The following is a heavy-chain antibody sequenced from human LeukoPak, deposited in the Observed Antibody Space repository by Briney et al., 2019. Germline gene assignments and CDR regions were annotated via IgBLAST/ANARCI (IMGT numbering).Heavy chain of an antibody. Sequence: GGSLRLSCAASGFTFSSYWMYWVRQAPGKGLVWVSRIKSDGSNTAYADFVKGLFTISRDNAKNTLYLQMNRLRADDTAVYYCGRDGVGTTPFDYWGQGTLVTVSS. V-gene: IGHV3-74*01. D-gene: IGHD1-26*01. CDR2: IKSDGSNT. CDR1: GFTFSSYW. J-gene: IGHJ4*02. CDR3: GRDGVGTTPFDY.